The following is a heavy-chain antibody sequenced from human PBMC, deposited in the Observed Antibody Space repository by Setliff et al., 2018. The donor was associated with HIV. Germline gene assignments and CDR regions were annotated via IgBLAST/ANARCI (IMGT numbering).Heavy chain of an antibody. CDR2: IKPDGSEK. CDR3: AKDKSYHDYIWGSSVLAY. J-gene: IGHJ4*02. V-gene: IGHV3-7*01. Sequence: GGSLRLSCAASGFTFSNYWMSWVRQTPGKGLEWVANIKPDGSEKYYVDSVKGRFTISRDNAENSLYLQMNSLRPEDTAIYYCAKDKSYHDYIWGSSVLAYWGQGTLVTVSS. D-gene: IGHD3-16*01. CDR1: GFTFSNYW.